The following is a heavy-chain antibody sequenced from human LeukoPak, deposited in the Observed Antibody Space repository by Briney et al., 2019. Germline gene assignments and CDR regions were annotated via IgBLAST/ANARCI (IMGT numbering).Heavy chain of an antibody. CDR3: ARYGLGIRGFDP. V-gene: IGHV4-59*02. Sequence: PSETLSLTCTVSGGSVSGYYWSWIRQPPGKGLEWIGYVYYTGSTNYNPSLQSRVTISVDTSKNQFSLKLSSVTAADTALYYCARYGLGIRGFDPLGQGTLVTVSS. D-gene: IGHD7-27*01. CDR1: GGSVSGYY. J-gene: IGHJ5*02. CDR2: VYYTGST.